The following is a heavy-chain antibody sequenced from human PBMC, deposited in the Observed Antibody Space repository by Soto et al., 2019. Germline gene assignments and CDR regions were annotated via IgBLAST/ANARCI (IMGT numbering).Heavy chain of an antibody. D-gene: IGHD3-9*01. Sequence: GGSLRLSCTASGFTFGDYAMSWFRQAPGKGLEWVGFIRSKAYGRTTEYAASVKGRFTISRDDSKSIAYLQMNSLKTEDTAVYYCTRDGVNYDILTGYCVYWGQGTLVTVSS. V-gene: IGHV3-49*03. J-gene: IGHJ4*02. CDR3: TRDGVNYDILTGYCVY. CDR1: GFTFGDYA. CDR2: IRSKAYGRTT.